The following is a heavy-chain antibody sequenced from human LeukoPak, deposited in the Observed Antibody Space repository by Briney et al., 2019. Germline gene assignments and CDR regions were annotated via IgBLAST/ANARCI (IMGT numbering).Heavy chain of an antibody. CDR2: IVTSRYI. J-gene: IGHJ1*01. CDR3: ATPAAGPGAEYSLY. D-gene: IGHD6-13*01. CDR1: GFTFSSYW. Sequence: GGSLRLSCAASGFTFSSYWMHWVRQAPGKGLEWVSSIVTSRYIYNADSVKGRFTTSRDNAKNSLDLQMNSLKVEDTAVYYCATPAAGPGAEYSLYWGQGTLVIVSS. V-gene: IGHV3-21*01.